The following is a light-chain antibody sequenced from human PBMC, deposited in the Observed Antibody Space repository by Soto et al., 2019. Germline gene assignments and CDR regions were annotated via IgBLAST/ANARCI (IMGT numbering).Light chain of an antibody. CDR3: MQGTHWPPT. Sequence: DVVMTQSPLSLPVTLGQPASISCRSSQSLVYSDGNAYLSWFQQRPDQSPRRLIYTVSNRDSGVPDRFSGSGSGTDFTLKISRVEAEDVGVYYCMQGTHWPPTFRQGTKVEIK. CDR1: QSLVYSDGNAY. J-gene: IGKJ1*01. V-gene: IGKV2-30*01. CDR2: TVS.